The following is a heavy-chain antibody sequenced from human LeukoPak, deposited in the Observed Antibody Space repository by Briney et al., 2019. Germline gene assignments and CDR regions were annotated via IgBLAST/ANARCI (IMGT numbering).Heavy chain of an antibody. Sequence: SETLSLTCTVSGGSISSSSYYWGWIRQPPGKGLEWLGSVYYSGSTYYNPSLKSRVTISVDTSKNQFSLKLSSVTAADTAVYYCASYSSSSIYFDYWGQGTLVTVSS. CDR3: ASYSSSSIYFDY. CDR2: VYYSGST. J-gene: IGHJ4*02. V-gene: IGHV4-39*07. CDR1: GGSISSSSYY. D-gene: IGHD6-6*01.